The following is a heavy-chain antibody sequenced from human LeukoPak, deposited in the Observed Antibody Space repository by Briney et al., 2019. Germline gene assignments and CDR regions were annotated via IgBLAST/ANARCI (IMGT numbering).Heavy chain of an antibody. CDR2: MNPNSGNT. CDR3: AREYYYDSSGYLYYYGMDV. V-gene: IGHV1-8*01. Sequence: GASVKVSCKASGYTFTSYDINWVRQATGQGLEWMGWMNPNSGNTGYAQKFQGRVTMTRNTSISTAYKELSSLRSEDTAVYYCAREYYYDSSGYLYYYGMDVWGQGTTVTVSS. CDR1: GYTFTSYD. J-gene: IGHJ6*02. D-gene: IGHD3-22*01.